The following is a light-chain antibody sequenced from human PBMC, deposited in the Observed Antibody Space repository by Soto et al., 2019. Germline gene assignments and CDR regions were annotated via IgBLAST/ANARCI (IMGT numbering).Light chain of an antibody. CDR3: QQRTKWPIT. CDR1: QSVSSY. Sequence: EIVLTQSPATLSLSPGERATLSCRASQSVSSYLLWYQQKPGQAPRLLIYDASNRATGIPARFSGSGSGTDFTLTISSLEPEDSAVYYCQQRTKWPITFGQGTRLEIK. J-gene: IGKJ5*01. V-gene: IGKV3-11*01. CDR2: DAS.